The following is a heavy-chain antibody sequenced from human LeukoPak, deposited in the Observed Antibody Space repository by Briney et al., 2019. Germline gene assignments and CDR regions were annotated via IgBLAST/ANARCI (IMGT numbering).Heavy chain of an antibody. CDR2: ISGSGVGT. J-gene: IGHJ1*01. CDR1: GFTVSSNS. Sequence: PGGSLTLSCTVSGFTVSSNSMSWVRQPPGKGLEWVSVISGSGVGTYYADSVKGRLTISRDNSKNTLYLQMNSLRAEDTAVYYCAKEIYGDSTGGRFQHWGQGTLVTVSS. D-gene: IGHD4-17*01. V-gene: IGHV3-23*01. CDR3: AKEIYGDSTGGRFQH.